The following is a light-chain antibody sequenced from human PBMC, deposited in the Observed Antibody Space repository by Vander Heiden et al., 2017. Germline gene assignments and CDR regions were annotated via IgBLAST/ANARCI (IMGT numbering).Light chain of an antibody. CDR1: QSVSSY. CDR3: QQRSNWPRP. J-gene: IGKJ1*01. CDR2: DAS. Sequence: ELRLAQSPATLSLSPGERATLSCRASQSVSSYLAWYQQKPGQAPRLLIYDASNRATGIPARFSGSGSGTGFTLTISSLVPEDFAVYYCQQRSNWPRPFGQGTKVEIK. V-gene: IGKV3-11*01.